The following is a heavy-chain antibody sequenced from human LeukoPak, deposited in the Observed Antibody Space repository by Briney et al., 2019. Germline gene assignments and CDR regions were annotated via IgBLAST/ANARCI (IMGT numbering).Heavy chain of an antibody. CDR2: ISWNSGYI. Sequence: SLTLSCAPSAFTFDDYAMHWVRQAPGKGLEGVSGISWNSGYIGYEDCVKGRFTISRDNAKIYLYLQMNSLRAEDTALYYCAKGSYGSGSYVDYWGQGTLITVSS. CDR3: AKGSYGSGSYVDY. V-gene: IGHV3-9*01. D-gene: IGHD3-10*01. J-gene: IGHJ4*02. CDR1: AFTFDDYA.